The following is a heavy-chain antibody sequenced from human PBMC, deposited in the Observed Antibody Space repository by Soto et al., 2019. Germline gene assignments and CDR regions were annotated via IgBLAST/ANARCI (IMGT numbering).Heavy chain of an antibody. CDR1: GFNFGPFW. CDR3: ARDRGYPDSFDI. J-gene: IGHJ3*02. Sequence: GGSLRLSCAASGFNFGPFWMHWVRQAPGKGLVWVSHIDSDGSTIVYADSVKGRFTISRDNAKNTLYLQMNSLRVEDTAVYYCARDRGYPDSFDIWGQGTMVTVSS. D-gene: IGHD3-10*01. CDR2: IDSDGSTI. V-gene: IGHV3-74*01.